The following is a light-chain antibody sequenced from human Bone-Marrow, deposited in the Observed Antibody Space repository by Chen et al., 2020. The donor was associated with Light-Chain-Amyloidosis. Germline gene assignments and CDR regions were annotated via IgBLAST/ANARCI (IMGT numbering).Light chain of an antibody. J-gene: IGLJ2*01. CDR1: DLPTKY. V-gene: IGLV3-25*03. Sequence: SYELTQPPSVSVSPGPPARITCSGDDLPTKYAYWYQQKPGQAPVLVIHRDTERPSGISERFSGSSSGTKATLTISGVQAEDEADYHCQSADSSGTYEVIFGGGTKLTVL. CDR3: QSADSSGTYEVI. CDR2: RDT.